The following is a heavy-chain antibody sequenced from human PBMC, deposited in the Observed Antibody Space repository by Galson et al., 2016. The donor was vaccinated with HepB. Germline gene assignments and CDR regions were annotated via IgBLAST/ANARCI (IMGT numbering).Heavy chain of an antibody. CDR3: ARSYLLGRGFGW. V-gene: IGHV6-1*01. Sequence: CAISGDSVSSNTAGWNWIRQSPSRGLEWLGRTFYRSNWQNDYAESVKSRITINPDTSKNQFSLQLNSVTPEDTAVYYCARSYLLGRGFGWWGQGTLVTVSS. CDR1: GDSVSSNTAG. D-gene: IGHD7-27*01. CDR2: TFYRSNWQN. J-gene: IGHJ1*01.